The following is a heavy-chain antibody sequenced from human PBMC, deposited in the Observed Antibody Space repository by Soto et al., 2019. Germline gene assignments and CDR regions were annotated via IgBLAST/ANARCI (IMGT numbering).Heavy chain of an antibody. Sequence: EVQLVESGGGLVQPGGSLRLYCAASGFTFSSYSMNWVRQAPGKGLEWVSYISNSTIYYADSVKGRFTISRDNAKNSLYLQMNSLRAEDTAVYYCAREGDSSGWYNWFDPWGQGTLVTVSS. CDR1: GFTFSSYS. CDR3: AREGDSSGWYNWFDP. CDR2: ISNSTI. V-gene: IGHV3-48*01. J-gene: IGHJ5*02. D-gene: IGHD3-22*01.